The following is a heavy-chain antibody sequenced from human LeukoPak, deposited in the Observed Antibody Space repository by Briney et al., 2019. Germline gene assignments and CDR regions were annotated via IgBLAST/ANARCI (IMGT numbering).Heavy chain of an antibody. CDR1: GGSFSGYY. CDR3: ARGRGYSYGYKGVYFDY. J-gene: IGHJ4*02. Sequence: SETLSLTSAVYGGSFSGYYWSWIRQPPGKGLEWIGEINHSGSTNYNPSLKSRVTISVDTSKNQFSLKLSSVTAADTAVYYCARGRGYSYGYKGVYFDYWGQGTLVTVSS. D-gene: IGHD5-18*01. V-gene: IGHV4-34*01. CDR2: INHSGST.